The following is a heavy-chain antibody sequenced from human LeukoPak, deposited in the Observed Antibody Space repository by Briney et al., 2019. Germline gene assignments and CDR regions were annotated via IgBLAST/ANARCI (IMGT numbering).Heavy chain of an antibody. CDR2: IYHSGRS. Sequence: SETLSLTCTVSGYSISSGYYWGWIRQSPGKGLEWIGSIYHSGRSYYNPSLKSRVTISVDTSKNYFSLKLSSVTAADTAVYYCARVRGDGSDAFDIWGQGTMVTVSS. CDR3: ARVRGDGSDAFDI. CDR1: GYSISSGYY. J-gene: IGHJ3*02. V-gene: IGHV4-38-2*02. D-gene: IGHD2-15*01.